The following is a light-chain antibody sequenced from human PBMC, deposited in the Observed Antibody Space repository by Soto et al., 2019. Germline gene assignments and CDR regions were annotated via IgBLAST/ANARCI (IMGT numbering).Light chain of an antibody. J-gene: IGLJ2*01. CDR1: NIGSKS. CDR2: DDS. V-gene: IGLV3-21*02. CDR3: QVWDTSSDHVV. Sequence: SYELTQPPSVSVAPGQTATITCGGDNIGSKSVHWYQQKPGQAPVLIVYDDSDRPSGIPERFSGSKSGNTATLTISRVEAGDEADYYCQVWDTSSDHVVFGGGTQLTVL.